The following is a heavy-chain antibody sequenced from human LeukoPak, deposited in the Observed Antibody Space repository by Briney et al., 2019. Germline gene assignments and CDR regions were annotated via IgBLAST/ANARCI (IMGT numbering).Heavy chain of an antibody. J-gene: IGHJ4*02. CDR2: ISYDGSNK. V-gene: IGHV3-30*04. D-gene: IGHD7-27*01. Sequence: GGSLRLSCAASGITFSSYAMHWVRQAPGKGLEWVAVISYDGSNKYYADSVKGRFTISRDNSKNTLYLQMHTLRTEDTGVYYCSGLAGVFDYWGQGTLVTVSS. CDR3: SGLAGVFDY. CDR1: GITFSSYA.